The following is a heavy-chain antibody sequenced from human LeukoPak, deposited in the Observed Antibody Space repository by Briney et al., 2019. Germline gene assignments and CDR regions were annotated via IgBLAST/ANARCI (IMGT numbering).Heavy chain of an antibody. D-gene: IGHD1-20*01. J-gene: IGHJ4*02. Sequence: GGSLRLSCAASGFTLSSYGMNWVRQGPGKGLEWVSYISSSGRTTYYADSVKGRFTISRDNARNSLFLQMNSLRGEDTAVYYCARETITRLDYWGQGTLVTVSS. CDR3: ARETITRLDY. V-gene: IGHV3-48*03. CDR1: GFTLSSYG. CDR2: ISSSGRTT.